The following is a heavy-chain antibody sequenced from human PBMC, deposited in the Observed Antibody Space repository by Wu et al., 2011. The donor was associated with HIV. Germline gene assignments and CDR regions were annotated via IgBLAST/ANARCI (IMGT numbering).Heavy chain of an antibody. V-gene: IGHV1-46*01. J-gene: IGHJ3*02. CDR1: GYTFTSYY. CDR2: INPSGGST. D-gene: IGHD2-2*01. CDR3: ARGRGTTDAFDI. Sequence: QVQLVQSGAEVKKPGASVKVSCKTSGYTFTSYYLHWVRQAPGQGLEWVGIINPSGGSTSCAQKFQGRVTMTRDTSTSAVYMELSSLKSEDTAVYYCARGRGTTDAFDIWGQGTMVTVSS.